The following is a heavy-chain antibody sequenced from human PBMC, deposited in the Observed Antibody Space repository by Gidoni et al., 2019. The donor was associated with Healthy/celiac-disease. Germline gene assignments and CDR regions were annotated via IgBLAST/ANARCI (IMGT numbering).Heavy chain of an antibody. CDR2: IVVGSGNT. J-gene: IGHJ4*02. Sequence: QMQLAQSGPEVKKPGTSAKVSCKASGFTITSSAVQWVRQARGQRLEWIGWIVVGSGNTNYAQKFQERVTITRDMSTSTAYMELSSLRSEDTAVYYCAAERGAATVTKPDYWGQGTLVTVSS. CDR1: GFTITSSA. CDR3: AAERGAATVTKPDY. V-gene: IGHV1-58*01. D-gene: IGHD4-17*01.